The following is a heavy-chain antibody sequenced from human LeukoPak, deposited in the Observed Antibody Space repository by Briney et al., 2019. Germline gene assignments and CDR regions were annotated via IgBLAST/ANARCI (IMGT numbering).Heavy chain of an antibody. J-gene: IGHJ5*02. Sequence: ASVKVSCKASGYTFTGYYMHWLRQAPGQGLEWMGIIDPNDGSTDYPQKFQGRVTMTRDTSTSTVYMELSSLRSEDTAVYYCARDTSGTRRGWFDPWGQGTLVTVSS. D-gene: IGHD6-19*01. CDR3: ARDTSGTRRGWFDP. CDR2: IDPNDGST. V-gene: IGHV1-46*01. CDR1: GYTFTGYY.